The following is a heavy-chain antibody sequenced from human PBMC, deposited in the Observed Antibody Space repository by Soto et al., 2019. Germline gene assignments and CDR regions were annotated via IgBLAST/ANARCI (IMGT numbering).Heavy chain of an antibody. CDR2: INHSGST. CDR3: ARVLYLLVDYGDYPPFLNAFDI. CDR1: GGSFSGYY. Sequence: QVQLQQWGAGLLKPSETLSLTCAVYGGSFSGYYWSWIRQPPGKGLEWIGEINHSGSTNYNPSLKSRVTISVDTSKNQFSLRLSSVTAADTAVYYCARVLYLLVDYGDYPPFLNAFDIWGQGTMVTVSS. D-gene: IGHD4-17*01. J-gene: IGHJ3*02. V-gene: IGHV4-34*01.